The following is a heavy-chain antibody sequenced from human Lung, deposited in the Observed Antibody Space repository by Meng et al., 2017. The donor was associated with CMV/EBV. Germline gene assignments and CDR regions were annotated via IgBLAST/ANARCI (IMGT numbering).Heavy chain of an antibody. CDR1: GYSISSGYY. V-gene: IGHV4-38-2*02. J-gene: IGHJ3*01. D-gene: IGHD3-3*01. CDR3: AREGGLVLRFLEWLPNNDAFDF. CDR2: IYHSGGT. Sequence: SETLSLXXTVSGYSISSGYYWGWIRQPPGKGLEWIGSIYHSGGTYYNPSLKSRVTISVDTSKNQFSLKLSSVNVADTAVYYCAREGGLVLRFLEWLPNNDAFDFWGRGXMVTVSS.